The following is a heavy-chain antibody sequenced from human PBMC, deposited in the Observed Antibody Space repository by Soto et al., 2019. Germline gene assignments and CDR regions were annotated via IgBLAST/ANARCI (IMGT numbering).Heavy chain of an antibody. Sequence: QVQLVQSGAEVKKPGSSVKVSCNASGGTFSSYAISWVRQAPGQGLEWMGGIIPIFGTANYAQKFQGRVTITADKSTSTAYMELSSLRSEDTAVYYCARDPEYYYDSSGYYFDYWGQGTLVTVSS. V-gene: IGHV1-69*06. CDR1: GGTFSSYA. CDR2: IIPIFGTA. J-gene: IGHJ4*02. CDR3: ARDPEYYYDSSGYYFDY. D-gene: IGHD3-22*01.